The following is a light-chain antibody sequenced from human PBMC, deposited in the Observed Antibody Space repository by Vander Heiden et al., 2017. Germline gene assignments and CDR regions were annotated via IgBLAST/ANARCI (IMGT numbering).Light chain of an antibody. CDR2: AAS. CDR3: QQYESPPLT. J-gene: IGKJ4*01. CDR1: QSISSTS. V-gene: IGKV3-20*01. Sequence: ELVLTPSPVSLSLSPGHRATLSCRASQSISSTSLASYQQKPGRAPRLLIYAASSRATGIPDRFSGSGFGTDFTLTISRLEPDVFAVYYCQQYESPPLTFGGGTKVEIK.